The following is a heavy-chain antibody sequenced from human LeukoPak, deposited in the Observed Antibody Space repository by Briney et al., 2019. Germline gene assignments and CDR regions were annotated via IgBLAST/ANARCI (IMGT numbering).Heavy chain of an antibody. Sequence: SETLSLTCTVSGGSISSYYWSWIRQPPGKGLEWIGYIYYSGSTNYNPSLKSRVTISVDTSKDQFSLKLSSVTAADTAVYYCARVTAAGIDYWGQGTLVTVSS. D-gene: IGHD6-13*01. CDR2: IYYSGST. J-gene: IGHJ4*02. V-gene: IGHV4-59*01. CDR1: GGSISSYY. CDR3: ARVTAAGIDY.